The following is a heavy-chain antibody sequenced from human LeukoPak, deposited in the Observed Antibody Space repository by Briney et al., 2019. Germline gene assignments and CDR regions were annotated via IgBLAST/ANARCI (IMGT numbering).Heavy chain of an antibody. J-gene: IGHJ3*02. Sequence: GGSLRLSCAASGFTVSSNYMSWVRQAPGKGLEWVSVIYSGGSTYYADSVKGRFTISRDNSKNTLYLQMSSLRAEDTAVYYCARSQLRLRFLEWLSTADAFDIWGQGTMVTVSS. CDR1: GFTVSSNY. CDR2: IYSGGST. D-gene: IGHD3-3*01. CDR3: ARSQLRLRFLEWLSTADAFDI. V-gene: IGHV3-53*01.